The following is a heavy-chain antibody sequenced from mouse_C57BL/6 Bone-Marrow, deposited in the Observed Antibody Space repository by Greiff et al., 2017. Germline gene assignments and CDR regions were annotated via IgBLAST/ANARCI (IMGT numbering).Heavy chain of an antibody. CDR2: INPGSGGT. Sequence: LVESGAELVRPGPSVKVSCKASGYAFTNYLIEWVKQRPGQGLEWIGVINPGSGGTNYNEKFKGKATLTADKSSSTAYMQLSSLTSEDSAVYFCARKGYGRGFAYWGQGTLVTVSA. V-gene: IGHV1-54*01. CDR3: ARKGYGRGFAY. D-gene: IGHD3-1*01. J-gene: IGHJ3*01. CDR1: GYAFTNYL.